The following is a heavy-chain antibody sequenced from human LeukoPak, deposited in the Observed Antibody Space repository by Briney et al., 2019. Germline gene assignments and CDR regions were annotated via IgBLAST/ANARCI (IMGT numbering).Heavy chain of an antibody. CDR1: GFTFSNDW. CDR3: AGTWSFDY. J-gene: IGHJ4*02. CDR2: ISGDGTTT. D-gene: IGHD2-15*01. V-gene: IGHV3-74*01. Sequence: GGSLRLSCAVSGFTFSNDWMHWVRQAPGKGLLWFSRISGDGTTTNYADSVKGRFTISRDNAKNTLYLQMDSLRAEDTAVYYCAGTWSFDYWGQGTLVTVSS.